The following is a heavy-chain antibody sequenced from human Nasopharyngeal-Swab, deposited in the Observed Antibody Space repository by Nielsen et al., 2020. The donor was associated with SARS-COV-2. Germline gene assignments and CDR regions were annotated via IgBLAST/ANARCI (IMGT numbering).Heavy chain of an antibody. CDR2: SRVKANSYTA. V-gene: IGHV3-72*01. CDR3: ARVGICNNDWCGSYDS. Sequence: GESLKISCVASGITLADYYMDWVRQAPETGLEWLGHSRVKANSYTAEYAPSVTGRFTFSREESKNVLYLQMNSLKTEDTAVYYCARVGICNNDWCGSYDSWGQGTLVTVSS. D-gene: IGHD3-9*01. CDR1: GITLADYY. J-gene: IGHJ4*02.